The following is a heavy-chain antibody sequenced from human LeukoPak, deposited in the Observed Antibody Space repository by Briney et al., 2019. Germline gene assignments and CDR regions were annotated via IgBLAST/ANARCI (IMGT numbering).Heavy chain of an antibody. CDR1: GFTFSSYW. V-gene: IGHV3-7*03. D-gene: IGHD6-19*01. CDR3: ATGAGCGY. CDR2: IKQDGSER. Sequence: GALILSCAASGFTFSSYWMTLVRQAPGEGLEWVADIKQDGSERNYVDSVKGRFTISRDNAKNSLYLQMNTLRDEDTAVYYCATGAGCGYWGQGTLVTVSS. J-gene: IGHJ4*02.